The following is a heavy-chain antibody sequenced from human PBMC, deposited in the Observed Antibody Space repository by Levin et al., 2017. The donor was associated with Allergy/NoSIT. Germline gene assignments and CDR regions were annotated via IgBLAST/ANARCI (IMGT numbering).Heavy chain of an antibody. CDR2: ISSDGSHK. D-gene: IGHD4-17*01. Sequence: PGGSLRLSCAASGFTFSTYAMHWVRQAPGKGLEWVAVISSDGSHKNYADSVRGRFTISRDSSTNTLSLQMNSLRAEDTAVYYCARDAYRSTGTYFDFWGQGTLVTVSS. CDR1: GFTFSTYA. V-gene: IGHV3-30*04. CDR3: ARDAYRSTGTYFDF. J-gene: IGHJ4*02.